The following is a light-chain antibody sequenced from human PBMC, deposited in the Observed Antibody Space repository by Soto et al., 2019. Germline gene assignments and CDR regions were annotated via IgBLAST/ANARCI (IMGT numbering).Light chain of an antibody. Sequence: QSVLTQPPSVSGAPGQRVTISCTGSSSNIGAGYDVHWYQQLPGTAPKLLIYGNSNRPSGVPDRFSGSKSGTSASLAITGLGAEDEADYYCQSYDGSLSGWVFGGGTKLTVL. CDR1: SSNIGAGYD. CDR3: QSYDGSLSGWV. J-gene: IGLJ3*02. CDR2: GNS. V-gene: IGLV1-40*01.